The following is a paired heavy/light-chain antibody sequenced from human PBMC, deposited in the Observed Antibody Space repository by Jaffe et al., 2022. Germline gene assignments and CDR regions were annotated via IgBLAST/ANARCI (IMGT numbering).Light chain of an antibody. J-gene: IGKJ4*01. Sequence: EIVMTQSPATLSVSPGERATLSCRASQSVSSNLAWYQQKPGQAPRLLIYGASTRATGIPARFSGSGSGTEFTLTISSLQSEDFAVYYCQQYNNWPPTFGGGTKVEIK. CDR1: QSVSSN. CDR2: GAS. CDR3: QQYNNWPPT. V-gene: IGKV3-15*01.
Heavy chain of an antibody. Sequence: QVQLQQWGAGLLKPSETLSLTCAVYGGSFSGYYWSWIRQPPGKGLEWIGEINHSGSTNYNPSLKSRVTISVDTSKNQFSLKLSSVTAADTAVYYCARPGVVFYDILTGYYTPYYFDYWGQGTLVTVSS. J-gene: IGHJ4*02. CDR1: GGSFSGYY. V-gene: IGHV4-34*01. D-gene: IGHD3-9*01. CDR2: INHSGST. CDR3: ARPGVVFYDILTGYYTPYYFDY.